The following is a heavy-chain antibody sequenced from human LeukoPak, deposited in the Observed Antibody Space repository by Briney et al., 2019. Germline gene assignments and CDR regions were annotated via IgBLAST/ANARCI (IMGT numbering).Heavy chain of an antibody. CDR3: ASMRAGYSYGFY. CDR1: GGSISSSSYY. D-gene: IGHD5-18*01. CDR2: IYYSGST. J-gene: IGHJ4*02. Sequence: SETLSLTCTVSGGSISSSSYYWGWLRQPPGKGLEWIGSIYYSGSTYYNPSLKSRVTISVDTSKNQFSLKLSSVTAADTAVYYCASMRAGYSYGFYWGQGTLVTVSS. V-gene: IGHV4-39*01.